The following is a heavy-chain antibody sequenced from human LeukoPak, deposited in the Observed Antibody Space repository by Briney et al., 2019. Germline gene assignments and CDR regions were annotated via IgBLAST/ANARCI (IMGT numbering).Heavy chain of an antibody. CDR2: ISSSGSTI. V-gene: IGHV3-48*03. CDR3: ARDGSGRVPEMSAPDY. J-gene: IGHJ4*02. CDR1: GFTFSSYE. Sequence: PGGSLRLSCAASGFTFSSYEMNWVRQAPGKGLEWVSYISSSGSTIYYADSVKGRFTISRDNAKKSLYLQMNSLRAEDTAVYYCARDGSGRVPEMSAPDYWGQGTLVTVSS. D-gene: IGHD3-10*01.